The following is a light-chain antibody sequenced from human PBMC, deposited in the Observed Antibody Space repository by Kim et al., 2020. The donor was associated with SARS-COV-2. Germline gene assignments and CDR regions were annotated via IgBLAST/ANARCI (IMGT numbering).Light chain of an antibody. CDR3: NSRDSSGNLYV. Sequence: SSELTQDPAVSVALGQTVRITCQGDGLRSYYASWYQQKPGQAPVLVIYGKNNRPSGIPDRFSGSSSGNTASLTITGAQAEDEADYYCNSRDSSGNLYVFGTGTKVTVL. CDR2: GKN. V-gene: IGLV3-19*01. J-gene: IGLJ1*01. CDR1: GLRSYY.